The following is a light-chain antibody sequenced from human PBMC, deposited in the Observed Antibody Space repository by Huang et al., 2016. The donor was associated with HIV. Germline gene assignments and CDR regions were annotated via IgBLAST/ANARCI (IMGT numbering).Light chain of an antibody. V-gene: IGKV3-11*01. CDR3: QQRSNWPPRIT. Sequence: EIVLTQSPATLSLSPGERATLYCRASQRVSSYLAWYQKKPGQAPRLLIYDASNRATVIPARFSGSGSGTDFTLTISSLEPEDFAVYYCQQRSNWPPRITFGGGTKVEIK. CDR2: DAS. J-gene: IGKJ4*01. CDR1: QRVSSY.